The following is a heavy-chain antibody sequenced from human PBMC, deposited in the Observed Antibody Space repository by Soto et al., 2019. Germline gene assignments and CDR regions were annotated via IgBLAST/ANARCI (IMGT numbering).Heavy chain of an antibody. CDR2: IYWDDDT. Sequence: QITLKESGPTLVKPTQTLTLTCNFSGFSLSTYGVGVGWIRQPPVKALEWLALIYWDDDTRFSPSLNSRLAITKDTSKSQVVLTMTHMDPVDTATYYCAHRPGFSMAFDYWGPGSLVTVSS. D-gene: IGHD3-10*01. V-gene: IGHV2-5*02. J-gene: IGHJ4*02. CDR1: GFSLSTYGVG. CDR3: AHRPGFSMAFDY.